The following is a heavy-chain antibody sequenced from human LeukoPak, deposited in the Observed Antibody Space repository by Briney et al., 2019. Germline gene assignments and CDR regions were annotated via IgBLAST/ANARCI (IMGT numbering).Heavy chain of an antibody. Sequence: SETLSLTCTVSGGSISSYHWSWIRQPPGKGLEWIGYIYYSGSTNYNPSLKSRVTTSIDTSKSQFSLKLSSVTAADTAVYYCARGLGIVVVPAASAFDYWGQGTLVTVSS. D-gene: IGHD2-2*01. CDR3: ARGLGIVVVPAASAFDY. J-gene: IGHJ4*02. CDR2: IYYSGST. CDR1: GGSISSYH. V-gene: IGHV4-59*12.